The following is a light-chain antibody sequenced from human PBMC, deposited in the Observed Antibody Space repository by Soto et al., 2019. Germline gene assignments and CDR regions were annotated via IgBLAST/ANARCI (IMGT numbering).Light chain of an antibody. CDR1: QSVSSY. CDR3: QHYGSSWT. J-gene: IGKJ1*01. Sequence: EIVLTQSAFTLSWSPGERATLSCRASQSVSSYLAWYQQKPGQAPRLLIYGASSRATGIPDRFSGSGSGTDFTLTISRLEPEDFAVYYCQHYGSSWTFGQGTKVDIK. V-gene: IGKV3-20*01. CDR2: GAS.